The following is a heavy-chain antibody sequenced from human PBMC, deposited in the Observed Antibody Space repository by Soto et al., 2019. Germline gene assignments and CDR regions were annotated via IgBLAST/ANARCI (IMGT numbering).Heavy chain of an antibody. CDR2: IFYSGTT. CDR3: ARGRGGTYDAFDI. D-gene: IGHD1-26*01. V-gene: IGHV4-59*01. CDR1: GGSLTTYF. J-gene: IGHJ3*02. Sequence: QVQLQESGPGLVKPSETLSLTCNVYGGSLTTYFWSWIRQHPGKGLEWIGYIFYSGTTNYNPSLKSRVTMSIDTSRNRFALKLTSLTAADSAVYYCARGRGGTYDAFDIWGQGTMVTVSS.